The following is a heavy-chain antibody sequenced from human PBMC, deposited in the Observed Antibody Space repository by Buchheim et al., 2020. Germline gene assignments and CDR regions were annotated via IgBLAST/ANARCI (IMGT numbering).Heavy chain of an antibody. CDR1: GGSFSGYY. D-gene: IGHD2-2*01. V-gene: IGHV4-34*01. CDR2: INHSGST. J-gene: IGHJ6*02. Sequence: QVQLQQWGAGLLKPSETLSLTCAVYGGSFSGYYWSWIRQPPGKGLEWIGEINHSGSTNYNPSLKSRVTISVHTSKNQFSLKLSSVTAADTAVYYCARVMRRSRGMDVWGQGTT. CDR3: ARVMRRSRGMDV.